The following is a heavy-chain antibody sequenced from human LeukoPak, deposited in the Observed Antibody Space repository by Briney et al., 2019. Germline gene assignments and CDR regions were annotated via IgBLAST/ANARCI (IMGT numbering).Heavy chain of an antibody. Sequence: PGGSLRLSCAASGFAFSSYAMSWVRQAPGKGLEWVSAISGSGGSTYYADSVKGRFTISRDNSKTTLYLKMNSLRAEDTAVYYCAKDPTYYYDSSGYYGDYWGQGTLVTVSS. CDR3: AKDPTYYYDSSGYYGDY. V-gene: IGHV3-23*01. CDR2: ISGSGGST. CDR1: GFAFSSYA. J-gene: IGHJ4*02. D-gene: IGHD3-22*01.